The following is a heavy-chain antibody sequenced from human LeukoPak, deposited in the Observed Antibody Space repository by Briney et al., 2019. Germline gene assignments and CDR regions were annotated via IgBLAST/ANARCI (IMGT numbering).Heavy chain of an antibody. CDR2: IKSSSSTI. CDR1: GFTFSSYS. CDR3: ARGSSGLEDY. J-gene: IGHJ4*02. Sequence: GGSLRLSCVVSGFTFSSYSMNWVRQAPGKGLEWVSYIKSSSSTIHYADSVKGRFTVSRDNAKNSPYLQMNSLRAEDTGVYYCARGSSGLEDYWGQGTLVIVSS. D-gene: IGHD6-19*01. V-gene: IGHV3-48*01.